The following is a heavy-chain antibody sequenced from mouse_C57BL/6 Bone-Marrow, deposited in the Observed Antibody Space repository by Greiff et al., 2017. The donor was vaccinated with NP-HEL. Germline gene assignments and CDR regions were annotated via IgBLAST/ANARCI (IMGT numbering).Heavy chain of an antibody. D-gene: IGHD1-1*01. CDR2: ILPGSGST. J-gene: IGHJ1*03. V-gene: IGHV1-9*01. CDR3: ARGDYYGSSSYWYFDV. CDR1: GYTFTGYW. Sequence: VQLKESGAELMKPGASVKLSCKATGYTFTGYWIEWVKQRPGHGLEWIGEILPGSGSTNYNEKFKGKATFTADTSSNTAYMQLSSLTTEDSAIYYCARGDYYGSSSYWYFDVWGTGTTVTVSS.